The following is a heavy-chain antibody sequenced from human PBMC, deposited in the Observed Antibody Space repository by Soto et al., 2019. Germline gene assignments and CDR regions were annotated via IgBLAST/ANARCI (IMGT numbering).Heavy chain of an antibody. CDR3: ARGRDY. Sequence: QVQLQQWGAGLLKPSETLSLTCAVYGGSFSPFYWSWIRQPPGKGLEWIGEINHSGSTNYNPSLKSRVTLSVYTSKNQFSLKLSSVTAADTAMYYCARGRDYWGQGTLVTVSS. CDR2: INHSGST. CDR1: GGSFSPFY. V-gene: IGHV4-34*01. J-gene: IGHJ4*02.